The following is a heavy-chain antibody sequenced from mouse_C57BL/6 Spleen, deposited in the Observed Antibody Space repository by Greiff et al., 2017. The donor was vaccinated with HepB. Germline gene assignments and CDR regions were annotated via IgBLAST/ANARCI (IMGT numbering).Heavy chain of an antibody. CDR2: IDPSDSET. CDR1: GYTFTSYW. D-gene: IGHD3-3*01. Sequence: QVQLQQPGAELVRPGSSVKLSCKASGYTFTSYWMHWVKQRPIQGLEWIGNIDPSDSETHYNQKFKDKATLTVDKSSSTAYMQLSSLTSEDSAVYYCAREGQTLTAWFAYWGQGTLVTVSA. CDR3: AREGQTLTAWFAY. V-gene: IGHV1-52*01. J-gene: IGHJ3*01.